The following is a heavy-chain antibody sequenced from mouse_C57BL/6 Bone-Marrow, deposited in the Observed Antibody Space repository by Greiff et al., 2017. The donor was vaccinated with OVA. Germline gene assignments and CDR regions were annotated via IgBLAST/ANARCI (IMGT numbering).Heavy chain of an antibody. CDR3: ARHDGYYSAY. J-gene: IGHJ3*01. Sequence: VQLQQPGAELVMPGASVKLSCKASGYTFTSYWMHWVKQRPGQGLEWIGEIDPSDSYTNYNQKFKGKSTLTVDKSSSTAYMQLSSLTSEDSAVYFCARHDGYYSAYWGQGTLVTVSA. V-gene: IGHV1-69*01. D-gene: IGHD2-3*01. CDR1: GYTFTSYW. CDR2: IDPSDSYT.